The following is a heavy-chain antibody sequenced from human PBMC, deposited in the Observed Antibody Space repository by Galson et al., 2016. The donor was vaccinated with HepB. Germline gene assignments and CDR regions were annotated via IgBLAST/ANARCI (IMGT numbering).Heavy chain of an antibody. Sequence: LRLSCAASGFTFSSYDMHWVRQATGKGLEWVSGIVTAGGTSYLGSVKGRFTISRENAKNSLYLQMNSLRVGDTAVYYCVREILLVVGYYGMDVWGQVTTVTVSS. CDR2: IVTAGGT. D-gene: IGHD5-18*01. CDR1: GFTFSSYD. CDR3: VREILLVVGYYGMDV. J-gene: IGHJ6*02. V-gene: IGHV3-13*01.